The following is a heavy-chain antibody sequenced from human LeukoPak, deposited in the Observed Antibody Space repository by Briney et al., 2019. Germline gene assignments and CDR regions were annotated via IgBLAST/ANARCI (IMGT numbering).Heavy chain of an antibody. CDR1: GGSFSSSDYY. CDR2: IYYSGTT. J-gene: IGHJ4*02. Sequence: PSETLSLTCTVSGGSFSSSDYYWGWIRQPPGKGLEWIGSIYYSGTTYYNPSLKSRVTISVDTSKNQFSLKLSSVTAADTAVYYCARQLRNQLWLKRGLDYWGQGTLVTVSS. V-gene: IGHV4-39*01. D-gene: IGHD5-18*01. CDR3: ARQLRNQLWLKRGLDY.